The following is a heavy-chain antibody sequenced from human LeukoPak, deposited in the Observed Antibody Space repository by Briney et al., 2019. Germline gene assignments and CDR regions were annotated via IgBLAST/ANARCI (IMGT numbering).Heavy chain of an antibody. CDR1: GSTLNDIS. CDR3: ANAGPLNYDEGDAVFAFDV. V-gene: IGHV1-24*01. J-gene: IGHJ3*01. Sequence: ASVKVSCKVAGSTLNDISIHWVRQAPGKGLGWMGSFDPEHGETIHTQKFQGRVTMTEDTFTDTSYLEMTSLTSEDPAVYLCANAGPLNYDEGDAVFAFDVWGQGTIVSVSS. D-gene: IGHD4-17*01. CDR2: FDPEHGET.